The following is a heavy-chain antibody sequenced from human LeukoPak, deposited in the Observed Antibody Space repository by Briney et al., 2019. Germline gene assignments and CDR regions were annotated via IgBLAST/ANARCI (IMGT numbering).Heavy chain of an antibody. D-gene: IGHD3-22*01. J-gene: IGHJ6*03. V-gene: IGHV4-34*01. CDR1: GGSFSGYY. Sequence: SETLSLTCAVYGGSFSGYYWSWIRQPPGKGLEWIGEINHSGSTNYNPSLKSRVTISVDTPKNQFSLKLSSVTAADTAVYYCARIYDSSGYYYYYYYMDVWGKGTTVTVSS. CDR3: ARIYDSSGYYYYYYYMDV. CDR2: INHSGST.